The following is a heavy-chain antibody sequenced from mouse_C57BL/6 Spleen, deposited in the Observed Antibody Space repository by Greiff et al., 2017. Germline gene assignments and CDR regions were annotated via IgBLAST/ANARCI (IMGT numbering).Heavy chain of an antibody. CDR3: TRGPDGYYDY. D-gene: IGHD2-3*01. J-gene: IGHJ2*01. Sequence: EVKLMESGAGLVKPGGSLKLSCAASGFTFSSYAMSWVRQTPEKRLEWVAYISSGGDYIYYADNVKGRFTISRDNARNTLYLQMSSLKSEDTAMYYCTRGPDGYYDYWGQGTTRTVSS. CDR2: ISSGGDYI. CDR1: GFTFSSYA. V-gene: IGHV5-9-1*02.